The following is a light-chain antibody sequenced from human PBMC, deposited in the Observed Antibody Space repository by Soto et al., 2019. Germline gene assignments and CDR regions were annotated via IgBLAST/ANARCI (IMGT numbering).Light chain of an antibody. CDR1: NIGSQS. J-gene: IGLJ3*02. CDR3: QVWDTNSDHVV. CDR2: YDA. Sequence: SYELTQPPSVSVAPGKTASLTCGGTNIGSQSVHWYQHKPGQAPVLGISYDADRPSGIPERFSGSRSGNTATLSISGVEAGEEAVYYCQVWDTNSDHVVFGGGTKLTVL. V-gene: IGLV3-21*04.